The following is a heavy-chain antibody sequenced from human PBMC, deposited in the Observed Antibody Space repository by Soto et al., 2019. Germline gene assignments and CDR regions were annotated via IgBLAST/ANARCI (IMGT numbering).Heavy chain of an antibody. CDR1: GFTFRTTG. V-gene: IGHV3-23*01. D-gene: IGHD2-2*01. J-gene: IGHJ4*02. Sequence: EVQLLESGGGLVQPGGSLRLSCTTSGFTFRTTGILWLRQPPGRGLEWVSAIGPDPSNTKYTDSVKGRFIISRDNSKNTVFLQMTSLGAEDPALYYCTTARHCSSDACPAAEWGQGTLITVSS. CDR3: TTARHCSSDACPAAE. CDR2: IGPDPSNT.